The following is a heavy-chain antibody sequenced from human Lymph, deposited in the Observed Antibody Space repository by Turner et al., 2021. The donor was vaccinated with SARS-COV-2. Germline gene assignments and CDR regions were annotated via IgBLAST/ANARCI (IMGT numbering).Heavy chain of an antibody. V-gene: IGHV3-7*01. CDR1: GFTFSYYW. D-gene: IGHD1-26*01. CDR3: ARMESSSWYFDY. CDR2: IKQDGSEK. J-gene: IGHJ4*02. Sequence: EVQLVESGGGLVQPGGSLRLSCAASGFTFSYYWMSWVRQAPGKGLEWVANIKQDGSEKYYVDSVKGRFTISRDNAKNSLFLQMNSLRAEDTAVYYCARMESSSWYFDYWGQGTLVTVSS.